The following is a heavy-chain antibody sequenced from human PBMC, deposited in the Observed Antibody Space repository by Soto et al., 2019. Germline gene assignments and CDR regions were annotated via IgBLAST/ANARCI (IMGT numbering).Heavy chain of an antibody. D-gene: IGHD6-13*01. CDR2: ISSSGSTI. Sequence: QVQLVESGGGLVKPGGSLRLSCAASGFTFSDYYMSWIRQAPGKGLEWVSYISSSGSTIYYADSVKGRFTISRDNAKNSLYLQMNRLRAEDTAVYYCAREGPGIAAGTDYYYYYMDVWGKGTTVTVSS. J-gene: IGHJ6*03. V-gene: IGHV3-11*01. CDR3: AREGPGIAAGTDYYYYYMDV. CDR1: GFTFSDYY.